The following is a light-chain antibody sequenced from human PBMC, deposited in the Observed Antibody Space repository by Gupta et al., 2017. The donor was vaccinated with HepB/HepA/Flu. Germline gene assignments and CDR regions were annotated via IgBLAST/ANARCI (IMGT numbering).Light chain of an antibody. J-gene: IGKJ1*01. V-gene: IGKV4-1*01. CDR2: WAS. CDR3: QQYYTTWT. Sequence: DIVMTQSPHSLSVSLGERATINCKSSQSVLYKYKNNNYLDWYQQKPGQPPKLLIYWASTRESGVPDRFSGRGSGTDFTLTTTSLQAEDVAVYYWQQYYTTWTFGQGTKVEIK. CDR1: QSVLYKYKNNNY.